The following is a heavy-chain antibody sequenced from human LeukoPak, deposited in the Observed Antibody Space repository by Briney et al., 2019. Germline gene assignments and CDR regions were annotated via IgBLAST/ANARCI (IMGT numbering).Heavy chain of an antibody. CDR2: ISGSGGST. J-gene: IGHJ4*02. Sequence: GGSLRLSCAASGFTFSSYAMSWVRQAPGKGLEWVSAISGSGGSTYYADSVKGRFTISRDNSKNTLYLQMNSLRAEDAAVYYCAKGAGRGYCSGGSCDYFDYWGQGTLVTVSS. CDR3: AKGAGRGYCSGGSCDYFDY. V-gene: IGHV3-23*01. D-gene: IGHD2-15*01. CDR1: GFTFSSYA.